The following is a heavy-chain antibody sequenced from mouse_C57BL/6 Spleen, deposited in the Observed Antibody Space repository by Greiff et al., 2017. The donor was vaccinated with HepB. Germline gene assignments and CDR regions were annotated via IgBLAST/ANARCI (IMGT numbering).Heavy chain of an antibody. J-gene: IGHJ3*01. CDR3: ARSYGNLRFAY. Sequence: QVQLQQSGAELVRPGTSVKVSCKASGYAFTNYLIEWVKQRPGQGLEWIGVINPGSGGTNYNEKFKGKATLTADKSSSTAYMQLSSLTSEDSAVYFCARSYGNLRFAYWGQGTLVTVSA. CDR1: GYAFTNYL. V-gene: IGHV1-54*01. D-gene: IGHD2-1*01. CDR2: INPGSGGT.